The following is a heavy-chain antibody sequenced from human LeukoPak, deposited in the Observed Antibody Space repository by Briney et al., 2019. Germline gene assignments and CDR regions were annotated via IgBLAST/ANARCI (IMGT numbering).Heavy chain of an antibody. V-gene: IGHV4-31*03. CDR3: ARDNPSCSSTSCMMEYYYYGMDV. J-gene: IGHJ6*02. CDR1: GGSISSGGYY. D-gene: IGHD2-2*01. CDR2: IYYSGST. Sequence: SQTLSLTCTVSGGSISSGGYYWSWIRQHPGKGLEWIGYIYYSGSTYYNPSLKSRVTISVDTSKNQFSLKLSSVTAADTAVYYCARDNPSCSSTSCMMEYYYYGMDVWGQGTTVTVSS.